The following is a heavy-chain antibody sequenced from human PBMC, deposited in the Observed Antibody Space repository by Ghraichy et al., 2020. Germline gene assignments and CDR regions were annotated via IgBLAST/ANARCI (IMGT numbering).Heavy chain of an antibody. CDR2: IYYSGST. J-gene: IGHJ4*02. CDR3: ASRRKGYLSSSWYDY. V-gene: IGHV4-30-4*01. Sequence: TLSLTCTVSGGSISSGDYYWSWIRQPPGKGLEWIGYIYYSGSTYYNPSLKSRVTISVDTSKKQFSLKLSSVTAADTAVYYCASRRKGYLSSSWYDYWGQGTLVTVSS. CDR1: GGSISSGDYY. D-gene: IGHD6-13*01.